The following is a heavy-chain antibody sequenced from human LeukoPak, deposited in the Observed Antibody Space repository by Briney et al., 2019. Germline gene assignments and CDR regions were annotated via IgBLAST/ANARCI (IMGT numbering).Heavy chain of an antibody. Sequence: SETLSLTCTVSGGSIISSSYYWGWIRQPPGKGLEWIGNIFYSGSTYYNPSLKSRVTISVDTSKNQFSLKLSSVTAADTAVYYCAGNYYGSGSYYSEDRYWGQGTLVTVSS. CDR1: GGSIISSSYY. CDR3: AGNYYGSGSYYSEDRY. D-gene: IGHD3-10*01. CDR2: IFYSGST. J-gene: IGHJ4*02. V-gene: IGHV4-39*07.